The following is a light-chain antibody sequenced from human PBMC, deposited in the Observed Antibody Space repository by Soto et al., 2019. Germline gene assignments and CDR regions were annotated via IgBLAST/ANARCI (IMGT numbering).Light chain of an antibody. CDR2: SSD. CDR3: AAWDDSLDGDV. Sequence: QSVLTQPPSASATPGQRVTISCSGSTSNIGRNPVNWYQHLPGAAPKLLIYSSDQRPSGVPDRFSGSKSGTSASLAISGLQSADEAEYYCAAWDDSLDGDVFGGGTQLTVL. CDR1: TSNIGRNP. J-gene: IGLJ7*01. V-gene: IGLV1-44*01.